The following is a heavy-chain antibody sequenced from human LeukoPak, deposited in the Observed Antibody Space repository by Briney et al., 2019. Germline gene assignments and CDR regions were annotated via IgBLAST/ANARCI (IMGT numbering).Heavy chain of an antibody. CDR1: GASFNSFY. Sequence: SETLSLTCTVSGASFNSFYWSWIRQPPGKGLEWVGYIYYSGSTNYNPSLKSRVTISVDMSKNQFSLKLSSVTAADTALYYCARGATKNYFDYWGQGTLVTVSS. J-gene: IGHJ4*02. V-gene: IGHV4-59*13. CDR2: IYYSGST. CDR3: ARGATKNYFDY.